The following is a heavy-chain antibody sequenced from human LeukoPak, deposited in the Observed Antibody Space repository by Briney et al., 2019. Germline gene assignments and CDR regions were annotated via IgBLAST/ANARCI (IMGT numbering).Heavy chain of an antibody. CDR1: GYIFTSSW. Sequence: GESLKISCKGSGYIFTSSWIGWGRQLPGKGLEWMGIIYPDDSDTRYSPSFQGQVTISADKSISTAYLQWSSLRASDTAVYYCARRGPAVALDYWGQGSLVTVSS. CDR2: IYPDDSDT. V-gene: IGHV5-51*01. D-gene: IGHD6-19*01. J-gene: IGHJ4*02. CDR3: ARRGPAVALDY.